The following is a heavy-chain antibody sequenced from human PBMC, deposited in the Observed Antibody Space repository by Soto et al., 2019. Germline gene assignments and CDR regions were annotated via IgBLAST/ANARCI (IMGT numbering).Heavy chain of an antibody. CDR2: IYYSGIT. CDR3: ARGRYCSGGSCYSYWNYFDY. J-gene: IGHJ4*02. V-gene: IGHV4-59*01. Sequence: SETLSLTCTVSGGSISSYYWSWIRQPPGKGLEWIGYIYYSGITNYNPSLKSRVTISVDTSKNQFSLKLSSVTAADTAVYYCARGRYCSGGSCYSYWNYFDYWGQGTMVTV. CDR1: GGSISSYY. D-gene: IGHD2-15*01.